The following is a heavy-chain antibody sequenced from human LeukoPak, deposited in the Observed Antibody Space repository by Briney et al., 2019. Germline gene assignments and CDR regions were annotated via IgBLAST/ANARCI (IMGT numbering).Heavy chain of an antibody. D-gene: IGHD3-22*01. V-gene: IGHV4-34*01. CDR2: INHSGST. J-gene: IGHJ4*02. CDR3: ARNSHCYDSSGFNY. CDR1: GGSFSGYY. Sequence: SETLSLTCAVYGGSFSGYYWSWIRQPPGKGLEWIGEINHSGSTNYNPSLKSRVTISVDTSKNQFSLKLSSVTAADTAVYYCARNSHCYDSSGFNYWGQGSLVTVSS.